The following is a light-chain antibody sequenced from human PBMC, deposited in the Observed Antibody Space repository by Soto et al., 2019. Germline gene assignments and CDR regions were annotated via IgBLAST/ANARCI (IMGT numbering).Light chain of an antibody. V-gene: IGLV2-14*01. CDR1: SSDVGGYNY. Sequence: QSALTQPASVSGSPGQSITISCTGTSSDVGGYNYVSWYQHHPGKAPKLMIYEVNNRPSGVSNRFSGSKSGNTASLTISGLQAEDEADYYCSSYTTRKTPVFGTGTKVTVL. J-gene: IGLJ1*01. CDR2: EVN. CDR3: SSYTTRKTPV.